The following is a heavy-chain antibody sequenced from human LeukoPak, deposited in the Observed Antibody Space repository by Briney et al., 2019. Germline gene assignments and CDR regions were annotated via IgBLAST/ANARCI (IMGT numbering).Heavy chain of an antibody. D-gene: IGHD3-22*01. V-gene: IGHV5-51*01. CDR3: ARQGAYYYDSSGYYYGY. Sequence: ESLKISCKGSGYSFTSYWIGWVRQMPGKGLEWMGIIYPGDSDTRYSPSFQGQVTISADKSISTAYLQWSSLKASDTAMYYCARQGAYYYDSSGYYYGYWGQGTLVTVSS. J-gene: IGHJ4*02. CDR1: GYSFTSYW. CDR2: IYPGDSDT.